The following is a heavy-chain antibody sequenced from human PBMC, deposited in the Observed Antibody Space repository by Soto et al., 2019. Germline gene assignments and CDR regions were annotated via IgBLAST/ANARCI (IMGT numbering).Heavy chain of an antibody. CDR2: IIPIFGTA. CDR3: ARGGDGGMITVVRAPYYFDY. D-gene: IGHD3-16*01. Sequence: QVQLVQSGAEVKKPGSSVKVSCKASGGTFSSYAISWVRQAPGQGLEWMGGIIPIFGTANYAQKFQGRVTITADESRSTAYMELSSLRTEDTAVYYCARGGDGGMITVVRAPYYFDYWGQGTLVTVTS. CDR1: GGTFSSYA. J-gene: IGHJ4*02. V-gene: IGHV1-69*12.